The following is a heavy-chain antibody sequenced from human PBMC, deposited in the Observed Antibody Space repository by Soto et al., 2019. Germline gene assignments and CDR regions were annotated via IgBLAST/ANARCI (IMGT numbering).Heavy chain of an antibody. J-gene: IGHJ4*02. D-gene: IGHD6-25*01. CDR2: IKQAGSEK. CDR3: AREKRANGYFDY. CDR1: GFTFSAYW. V-gene: IGHV3-7*01. Sequence: ESGGGLVQTGGSLRLSCAASGFTFSAYWMSWVRQAPGKGLEWVANIKQAGSEKYYVDSVNGRFIISRDDDKNSLFLQVNSLRVEDTAVYYCAREKRANGYFDYWGQGTLVTVSS.